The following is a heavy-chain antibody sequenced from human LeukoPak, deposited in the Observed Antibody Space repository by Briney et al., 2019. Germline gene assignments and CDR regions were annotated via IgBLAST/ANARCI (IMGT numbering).Heavy chain of an antibody. CDR1: GYRFTSYW. J-gene: IGHJ5*02. D-gene: IGHD3-10*01. V-gene: IGHV5-51*01. CDR2: IYPGDSDT. Sequence: GASLQISCKGSGYRFTSYWIGWVRQMPGKGLEWMGIIYPGDSDTRYRPSFQGQVTISADKSISTAYLQWSSLKASDTAMYYCARDNGSGNFDPWGQGTLVTVSS. CDR3: ARDNGSGNFDP.